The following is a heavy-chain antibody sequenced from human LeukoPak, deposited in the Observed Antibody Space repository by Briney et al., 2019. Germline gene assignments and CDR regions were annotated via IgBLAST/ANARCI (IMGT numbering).Heavy chain of an antibody. J-gene: IGHJ4*02. V-gene: IGHV3-23*01. CDR2: ISGSGGST. CDR1: GFTFSSYA. Sequence: PGGSLRLSCAASGFTFSSYAMSWVRQAPGKGLEWVSAISGSGGSTYYADSVKGRFTISRDNSKNTLYLQMNSLRAEDTAVYYCAKDRITIFGVVIMKGGYYFGYWGQGTLVTVSS. D-gene: IGHD3-3*01. CDR3: AKDRITIFGVVIMKGGYYFGY.